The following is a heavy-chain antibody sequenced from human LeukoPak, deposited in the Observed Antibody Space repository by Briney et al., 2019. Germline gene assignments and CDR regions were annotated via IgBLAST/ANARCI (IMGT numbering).Heavy chain of an antibody. CDR2: IFHSGST. CDR3: ARLRDTGAAAGYFDY. J-gene: IGHJ4*02. D-gene: IGHD6-13*01. CDR1: GGSISSTNW. Sequence: SETLSLTCTVSGGSISSTNWWTWVRQPPRKGLEWIGDIFHSGSTNYNPSLKSRVTISVDTSKNQFSLELSSVTAADTAVYYCARLRDTGAAAGYFDYWGQGTLVTVSS. V-gene: IGHV4-4*02.